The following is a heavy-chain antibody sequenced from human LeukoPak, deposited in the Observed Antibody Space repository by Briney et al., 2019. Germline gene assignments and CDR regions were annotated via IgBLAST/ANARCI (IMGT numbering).Heavy chain of an antibody. Sequence: GGSLRLSCAASGFTFSSYGMHWVRQAPGKGLEWVAFIRYDGSNKYYADSVKGRFTISRDNSKNTLYLQMNSLGAEDTAVYYCAKADSSGWYGYYYYYMDVWGKGTTVTISS. V-gene: IGHV3-30*02. J-gene: IGHJ6*03. CDR1: GFTFSSYG. CDR2: IRYDGSNK. D-gene: IGHD6-19*01. CDR3: AKADSSGWYGYYYYYMDV.